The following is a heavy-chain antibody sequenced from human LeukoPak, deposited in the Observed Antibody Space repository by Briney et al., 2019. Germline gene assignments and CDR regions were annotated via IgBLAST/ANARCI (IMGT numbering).Heavy chain of an antibody. CDR3: ARGPHYSDSSGYPAY. CDR1: GFTFSDYY. J-gene: IGHJ4*02. V-gene: IGHV3-11*05. Sequence: GGSLRLSCAASGFTFSDYYMSWIRQARGKGLEWVSYISSSSSYTNYADSVKGRFTISRANAKNSLYLQMHSLRAEDTAVYYCARGPHYSDSSGYPAYGGQGTLVTVSS. CDR2: ISSSSSYT. D-gene: IGHD3-22*01.